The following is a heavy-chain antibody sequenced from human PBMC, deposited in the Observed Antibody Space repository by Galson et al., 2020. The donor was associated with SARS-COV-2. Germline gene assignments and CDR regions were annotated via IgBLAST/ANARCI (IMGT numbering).Heavy chain of an antibody. CDR3: ARGSTSCYRCGWFDP. D-gene: IGHD2-2*02. J-gene: IGHJ5*02. CDR2: INHSGST. Sequence: SQTLSLTCAVYGGSFSGYYWSWIRQPPGKGLEWIGEINHSGSTNYNPSLKSRVTISVDTSKNQFSLKLSSVTAADTAVYYCARGSTSCYRCGWFDPWGQGTLVTVSS. V-gene: IGHV4-34*01. CDR1: GGSFSGYY.